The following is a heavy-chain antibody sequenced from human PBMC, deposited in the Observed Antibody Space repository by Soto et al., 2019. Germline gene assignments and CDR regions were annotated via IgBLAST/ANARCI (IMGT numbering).Heavy chain of an antibody. J-gene: IGHJ4*02. CDR1: GGSFSGYF. D-gene: IGHD4-4*01. CDR3: ARQVDDYSNSYDNGSGEYKFDS. CDR2: VSYSGNT. V-gene: IGHV4-59*08. Sequence: QVQLQESGPGLVKPSETLSLTCTVSGGSFSGYFWTWIRQPPGKGLEWIGCVSYSGNTKYKPSLNSRVTASVDTSKNQSSPKLSSVTASDTAVYYCARQVDDYSNSYDNGSGEYKFDSWGQGPLVTVSS.